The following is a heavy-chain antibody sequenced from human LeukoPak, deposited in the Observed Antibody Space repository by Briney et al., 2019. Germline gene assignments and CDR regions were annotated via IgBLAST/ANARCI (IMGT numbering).Heavy chain of an antibody. D-gene: IGHD2-15*01. CDR3: ARDRGYCSGGSCFGAFDI. Sequence: GRSLRLSCAASGFTFSSYGMHWVRQAPGKGLEWVAVIWYDGSNKYYADSVKGRFTISRDNSKNTLYLQMNSLRAEDTAVYYCARDRGYCSGGSCFGAFDIWGQGTMVTVSS. CDR2: IWYDGSNK. J-gene: IGHJ3*02. V-gene: IGHV3-33*08. CDR1: GFTFSSYG.